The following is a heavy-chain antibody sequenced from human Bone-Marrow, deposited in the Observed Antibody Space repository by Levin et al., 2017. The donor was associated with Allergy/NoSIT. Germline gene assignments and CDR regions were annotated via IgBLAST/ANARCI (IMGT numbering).Heavy chain of an antibody. Sequence: SETLSLTCTVSGGSISSYYWSWIRQPPGKGLEWIGYIYYSGSTNYNPSLKSRVTISVDTSKNQFSLKLSSVTAADTAVYYCARAGGYGDYLNWFDPWGQGTLVTVSS. J-gene: IGHJ5*02. V-gene: IGHV4-59*01. CDR3: ARAGGYGDYLNWFDP. CDR1: GGSISSYY. CDR2: IYYSGST. D-gene: IGHD4-17*01.